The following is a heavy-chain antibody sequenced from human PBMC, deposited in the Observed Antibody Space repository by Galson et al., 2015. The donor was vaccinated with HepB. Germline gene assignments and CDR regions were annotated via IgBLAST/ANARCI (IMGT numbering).Heavy chain of an antibody. V-gene: IGHV1-69*10. CDR3: ARGVLLWDGPDY. J-gene: IGHJ4*02. D-gene: IGHD3-10*01. Sequence: SVKVSCKASGGTFSSYAISWVRQAPGQGLEWMGGIIPILGIANYAQKFQGRVTITADKSTSTAYMELSSLRSEDTAVYYCARGVLLWDGPDYWGQGTLVTVSS. CDR1: GGTFSSYA. CDR2: IIPILGIA.